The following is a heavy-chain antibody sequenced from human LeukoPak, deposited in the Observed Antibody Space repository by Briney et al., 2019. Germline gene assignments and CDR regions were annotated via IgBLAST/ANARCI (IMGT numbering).Heavy chain of an antibody. J-gene: IGHJ6*03. D-gene: IGHD6-19*01. CDR1: GGSFSGYY. V-gene: IGHV4-34*01. Sequence: PSETLSLTCAVYGGSFSGYYWSWIRQPPGKGLEWIGEINHSGSTNYNPSLKSRVTISVDTSKNQFSLKLSSVTAADTAVYYCARIDSGWYAGSYYYYYYMDVWGKGTTVTASS. CDR3: ARIDSGWYAGSYYYYYYMDV. CDR2: INHSGST.